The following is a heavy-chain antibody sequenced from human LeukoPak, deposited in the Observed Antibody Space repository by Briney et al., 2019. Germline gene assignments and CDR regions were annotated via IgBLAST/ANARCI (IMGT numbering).Heavy chain of an antibody. Sequence: GGSLRLSCAASGFTVSSNYMSWVRQAPGKGLEWVSVIYSGDSTYYTDSVKGRFTISRDNSKSTLYLQMNSLRAEDTAVYYCARDRREYSGNYFDYWAREPWSPSP. CDR3: ARDRREYSGNYFDY. V-gene: IGHV3-53*01. CDR1: GFTVSSNY. J-gene: IGHJ4*02. D-gene: IGHD1-26*01. CDR2: IYSGDST.